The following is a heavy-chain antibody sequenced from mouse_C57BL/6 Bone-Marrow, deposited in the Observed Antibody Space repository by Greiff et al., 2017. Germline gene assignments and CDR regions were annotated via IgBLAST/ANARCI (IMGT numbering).Heavy chain of an antibody. CDR2: IWSGGST. V-gene: IGHV2-2*01. J-gene: IGHJ1*03. D-gene: IGHD6-1*01. CDR1: GFSLTSYG. CDR3: ARKPRGYFDV. Sequence: VQLKQSGPGLVQPSQSLSITCTVSGFSLTSYGVHWVRQSPGKGLEWLGVIWSGGSTDYNAAFISRLSISKDNSKSQVFFKMNSLQADDTAIYYCARKPRGYFDVWGTGTTVTVSS.